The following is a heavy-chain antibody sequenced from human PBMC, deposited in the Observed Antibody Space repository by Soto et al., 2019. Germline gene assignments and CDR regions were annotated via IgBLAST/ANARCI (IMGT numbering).Heavy chain of an antibody. CDR3: ARAGFSYGHLLF. CDR1: GGPIKTGDYY. V-gene: IGHV4-30-4*01. D-gene: IGHD3-10*01. J-gene: IGHJ4*02. Sequence: PSETLSLTCNVSGGPIKTGDYYWNWIRQPPGKGLEWIGYVSYSGATNYSPSLKSRAAISMDTSKNQFSLSLTSVTAADTAVYYCARAGFSYGHLLFWGQGIRVTVSS. CDR2: VSYSGAT.